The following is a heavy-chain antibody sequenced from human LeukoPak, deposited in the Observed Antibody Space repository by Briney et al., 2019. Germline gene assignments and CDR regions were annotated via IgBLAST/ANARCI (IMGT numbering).Heavy chain of an antibody. CDR2: IGIDSGNT. CDR1: GFTFSDS. D-gene: IGHD5-24*01. J-gene: IGHJ4*02. CDR3: ARDYKYAFDN. V-gene: IGHV3-48*01. Sequence: GGSLRLSCAASGFTFSDSMNWVRQAPGKGLEWISYIGIDSGNTNYAGSVKGRFTISGDKAKNSLYLQMNSLRVEDTAVYYCARDYKYAFDNWGQGTLVTVSS.